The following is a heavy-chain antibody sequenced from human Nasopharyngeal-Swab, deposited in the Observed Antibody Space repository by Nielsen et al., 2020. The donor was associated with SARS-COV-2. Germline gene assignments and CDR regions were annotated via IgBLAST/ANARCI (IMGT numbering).Heavy chain of an antibody. CDR2: INHSGST. CDR1: GGSFSDYY. Sequence: SETLSLTCAVYGGSFSDYYWTWIRQSPGKGLEWIGDINHSGSTNYNPSLESRVTMSVDTSKNQFSLKLSSVTAADTAVYYCARGNISARLGLWGQGTLVTVSS. D-gene: IGHD3-16*01. V-gene: IGHV4-34*01. J-gene: IGHJ4*02. CDR3: ARGNISARLGL.